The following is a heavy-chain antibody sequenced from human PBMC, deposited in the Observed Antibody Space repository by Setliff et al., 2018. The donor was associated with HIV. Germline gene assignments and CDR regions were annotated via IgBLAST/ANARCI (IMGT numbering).Heavy chain of an antibody. V-gene: IGHV4-34*01. Sequence: SETLSLICAVYGGSFSAYYWSWIRQPPGKGLEWIGEINYSGSTNYNPSLKTRVTIMVDTSKNQFSLKLGSVTAADTAVYYCAREWSYGAFDTFDVWGQGTMVTVSS. J-gene: IGHJ3*01. CDR3: AREWSYGAFDTFDV. D-gene: IGHD5-18*01. CDR2: INYSGST. CDR1: GGSFSAYY.